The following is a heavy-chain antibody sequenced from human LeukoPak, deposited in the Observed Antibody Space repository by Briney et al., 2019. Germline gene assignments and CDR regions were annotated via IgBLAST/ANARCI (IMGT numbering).Heavy chain of an antibody. CDR1: GFNFSSYE. Sequence: PGGSLRLSCAASGFNFSSYEMNWVRQAPGKGLERVSYISTSGTIIYYADSVKGRFTISRDNAKNSLYLQMNSLRAEDTAVYYCARDSGHVDTAMAHDYWGQGTLVTVSS. CDR2: ISTSGTII. V-gene: IGHV3-48*03. D-gene: IGHD5-18*01. J-gene: IGHJ4*02. CDR3: ARDSGHVDTAMAHDY.